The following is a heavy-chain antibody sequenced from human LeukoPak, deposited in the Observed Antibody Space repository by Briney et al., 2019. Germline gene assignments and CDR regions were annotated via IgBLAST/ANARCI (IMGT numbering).Heavy chain of an antibody. Sequence: ASVKVSCKASGYTFTGYYMHWVRQAPGQGLEWMGWINPNSGGTNYAQKFQGRVTMTRDTSIRTAYMELSRLRSDDTAVYYCARAGYDILTGYYTDWFDPWGQGTLVTVSS. D-gene: IGHD3-9*01. J-gene: IGHJ5*02. CDR1: GYTFTGYY. V-gene: IGHV1-2*02. CDR3: ARAGYDILTGYYTDWFDP. CDR2: INPNSGGT.